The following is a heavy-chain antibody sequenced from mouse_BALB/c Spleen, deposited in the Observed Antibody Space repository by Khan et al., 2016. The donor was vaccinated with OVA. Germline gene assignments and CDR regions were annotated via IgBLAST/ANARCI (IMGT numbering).Heavy chain of an antibody. CDR1: GYTFTDYY. CDR3: SRRNYFGYTLAY. J-gene: IGHJ3*01. CDR2: IYPGSGYT. Sequence: QVQQSGAELARPGASVKLSCKASGYTFTDYYINWVKQRTGQGLEWIGEIYPGSGYTYYNEKFKDKATLTADKSSTTAYMQLRSLTSEYSSVYFCSRRNYFGYTLAYWGQGTLVTVSA. V-gene: IGHV1-77*01. D-gene: IGHD1-2*01.